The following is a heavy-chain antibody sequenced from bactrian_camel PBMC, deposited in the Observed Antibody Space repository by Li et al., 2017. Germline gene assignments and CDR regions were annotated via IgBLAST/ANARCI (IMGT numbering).Heavy chain of an antibody. J-gene: IGHJ4*01. Sequence: QVQLVESGGGLVQPGSSLRLSCAASGFTFDDYAMGWVRQAPGKEREGVAAIDSDGNTNYADSVKGRFTISRDDAENTMYLQLNSLKTEDMAMYYCAAGSIRSTTGRILEDWIYAYWGQGTQVTVS. V-gene: IGHV3S63*01. CDR2: IDSDGNT. CDR1: GFTFDDYA. D-gene: IGHD5*01. CDR3: AAGSIRSTTGRILEDWIYAY.